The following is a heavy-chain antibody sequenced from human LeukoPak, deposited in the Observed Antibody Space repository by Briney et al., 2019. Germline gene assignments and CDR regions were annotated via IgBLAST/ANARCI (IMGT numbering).Heavy chain of an antibody. J-gene: IGHJ6*03. Sequence: PGRSLRLSCAASGFTFSSYAMHWVRQAPGKGLEWVAVISYDGSNKYYADSVKGRFTISRDNSKNTLYLQMNSLRAEDTAVYYCAKVGGSGYEYYYYYMDVWGKGTTVTVSS. D-gene: IGHD5-12*01. CDR2: ISYDGSNK. CDR3: AKVGGSGYEYYYYYMDV. V-gene: IGHV3-30*04. CDR1: GFTFSSYA.